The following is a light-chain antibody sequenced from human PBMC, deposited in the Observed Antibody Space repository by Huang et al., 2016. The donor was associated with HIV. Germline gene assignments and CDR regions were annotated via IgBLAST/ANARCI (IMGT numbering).Light chain of an antibody. CDR1: QTLSNY. V-gene: IGKV3-11*01. CDR2: EAS. J-gene: IGKJ4*01. CDR3: QQRGDWPLT. Sequence: EIVLTQSPATLSLSPGERATLSCRASQTLSNYLAWYQQKPGQAPRLLIYEASNRSTGIPARVSGSGSGTYFTLTISSLEPEDFAVYYCQQRGDWPLTFGGGTKVEIK.